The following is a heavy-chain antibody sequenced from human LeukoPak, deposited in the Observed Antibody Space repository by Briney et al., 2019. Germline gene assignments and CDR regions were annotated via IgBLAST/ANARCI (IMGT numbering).Heavy chain of an antibody. CDR3: AKSVSADYDFWSGYYTSYYYYYGMDV. V-gene: IGHV3-23*01. D-gene: IGHD3-3*01. CDR1: GFSFSDYA. CDR2: ISGNGGSI. J-gene: IGHJ6*02. Sequence: PGGSLRLSCAASGFSFSDYAMSWVREVPGKGLEWVSVISGNGGSIYYADSVQGRLTISRDNSKNTLYLQMNSLRAEDTAVYYCAKSVSADYDFWSGYYTSYYYYYGMDVWGQGTTVTVSS.